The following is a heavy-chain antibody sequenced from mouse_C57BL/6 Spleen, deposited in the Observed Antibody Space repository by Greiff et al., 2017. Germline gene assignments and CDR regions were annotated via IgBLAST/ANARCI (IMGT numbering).Heavy chain of an antibody. CDR1: GFTFSDYG. CDR3: ARTRYSNYVGSYFDY. Sequence: EVQGVESGGGLVKPGGSLKLSCAASGFTFSDYGMHWVRQAPEKGLEWVAYISSGSSTIYYADTVKGRFTISRDNAKNTLFLQMTSLRSEDTAMYYCARTRYSNYVGSYFDYWGQGTTLTVSS. D-gene: IGHD2-5*01. V-gene: IGHV5-17*01. CDR2: ISSGSSTI. J-gene: IGHJ2*01.